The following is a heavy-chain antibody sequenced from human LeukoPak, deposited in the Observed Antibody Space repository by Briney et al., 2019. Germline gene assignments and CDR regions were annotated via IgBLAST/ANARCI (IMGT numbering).Heavy chain of an antibody. CDR3: ARVEGDYDSSGYLNWFDP. J-gene: IGHJ5*02. Sequence: KPSETLSLTCTVSGGSISSSSYYWGWIRQPPGKGLEWIGSIYYSGSTYYNPSLKSRVTISVDTSKNQFSLKLSSVTAADTAVYYCARVEGDYDSSGYLNWFDPWGQGTLVTVSS. D-gene: IGHD3-22*01. CDR1: GGSISSSSYY. CDR2: IYYSGST. V-gene: IGHV4-39*07.